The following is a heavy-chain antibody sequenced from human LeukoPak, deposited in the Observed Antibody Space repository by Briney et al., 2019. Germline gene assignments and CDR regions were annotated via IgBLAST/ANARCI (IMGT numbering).Heavy chain of an antibody. J-gene: IGHJ4*02. CDR1: GFTFSSYA. V-gene: IGHV3-64*01. CDR2: ISSNGGST. CDR3: ARGDGYSSGCYYFDY. Sequence: GGSLRLSCAASGFTFSSYAMHWVRQAPGKGLEYVSAISSNGGSTYYANSVKGRFTISRDNSKNTLYLQMGSLRAEDMAVYYCARGDGYSSGCYYFDYWGRGTLVTVSS. D-gene: IGHD6-19*01.